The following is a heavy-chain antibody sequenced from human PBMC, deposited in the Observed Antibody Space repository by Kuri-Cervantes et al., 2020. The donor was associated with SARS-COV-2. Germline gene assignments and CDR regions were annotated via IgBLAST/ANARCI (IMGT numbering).Heavy chain of an antibody. J-gene: IGHJ4*02. V-gene: IGHV1-69*04. Sequence: GGSLRLSCKASGGTFSSYAISWVRQAPGQGLEWMGRIIPILGIANYAQKFQGRVTITADESTSTAYMELSSLRSEDTAVYYCARVPPGIAAAGILDYWGQGTLVTVSS. CDR1: GGTFSSYA. D-gene: IGHD6-13*01. CDR3: ARVPPGIAAAGILDY. CDR2: IIPILGIA.